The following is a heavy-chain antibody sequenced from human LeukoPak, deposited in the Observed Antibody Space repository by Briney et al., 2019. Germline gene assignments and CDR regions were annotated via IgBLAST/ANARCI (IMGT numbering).Heavy chain of an antibody. V-gene: IGHV4-59*08. Sequence: SETLSLTCTVSGGSISSYYWSWIRQPPGKGLEWIGYIYYSGSTNYNPSLKSRVTISVDTSKNQFSLKLSSVTAVDTAVYYCARRSYYYGMDVWGQGTTVTVSS. CDR1: GGSISSYY. CDR3: ARRSYYYGMDV. CDR2: IYYSGST. J-gene: IGHJ6*02.